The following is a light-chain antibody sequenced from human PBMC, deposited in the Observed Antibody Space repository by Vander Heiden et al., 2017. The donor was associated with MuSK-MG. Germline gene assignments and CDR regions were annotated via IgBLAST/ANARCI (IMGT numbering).Light chain of an antibody. V-gene: IGLV1-47*01. CDR3: AAWDDSLSAVV. CDR1: SSNIGSNY. CDR2: RNN. Sequence: SVLPQPPSASGTPGQRVTISCSGSSSNIGSNYVYWYQQLPGTAPKLLIYRNNQRPSGVPDRCSGSKSGTSASLAISGLRSEDEADYYCAAWDDSLSAVVFGGGTKLTVL. J-gene: IGLJ2*01.